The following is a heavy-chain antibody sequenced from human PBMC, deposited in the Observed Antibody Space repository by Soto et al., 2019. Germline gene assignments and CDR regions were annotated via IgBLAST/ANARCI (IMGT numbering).Heavy chain of an antibody. J-gene: IGHJ5*02. CDR1: GGSISSGDYY. V-gene: IGHV4-30-4*01. CDR3: ARGVLLWFGENWFDP. D-gene: IGHD3-10*01. CDR2: IYYSGST. Sequence: SETLSLTCTVSGGSISSGDYYWSWIRQPPGKGLEWIGYIYYSGSTNYNPSLKSRVTISVDKSKNQFSLKLSSVTAADTAVYYCARGVLLWFGENWFDPWGQGTLVTVSS.